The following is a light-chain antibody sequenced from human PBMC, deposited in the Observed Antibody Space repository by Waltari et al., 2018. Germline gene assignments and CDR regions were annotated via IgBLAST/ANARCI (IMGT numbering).Light chain of an antibody. Sequence: DIVMTQSPLSLPVTPGEPASISCRSSQSLLHSNGYNYLDWYLQKPGQSPQLLIYLGSTRASGGPDRFSGSGSGTYFTLKISRVEVEDVGVYYCMQALQTPFTFGPGTKVDIK. V-gene: IGKV2-28*01. CDR1: QSLLHSNGYNY. J-gene: IGKJ3*01. CDR2: LGS. CDR3: MQALQTPFT.